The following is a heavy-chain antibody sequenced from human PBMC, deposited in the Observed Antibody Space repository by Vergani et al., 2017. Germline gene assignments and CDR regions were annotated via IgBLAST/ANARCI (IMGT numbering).Heavy chain of an antibody. J-gene: IGHJ4*02. CDR2: VFWDDDK. CDR3: THRPDCSGGNCYDDY. Sequence: QITLKESGPTLVKPTQTLTLTCTFSGFSLTTRGVAVGWIRQPPGKALEWLAIVFWDDDKRYSPSLRNRVTITRDTSRNQVVLTMTNIDPVDTATYYCTHRPDCSGGNCYDDYWGQGTLVTVSS. CDR1: GFSLTTRGVA. D-gene: IGHD2-15*01. V-gene: IGHV2-5*02.